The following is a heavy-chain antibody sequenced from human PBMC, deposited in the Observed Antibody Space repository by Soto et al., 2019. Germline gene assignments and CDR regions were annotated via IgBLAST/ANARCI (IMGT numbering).Heavy chain of an antibody. CDR1: GGSFSGYY. Sequence: SETLSLTCAVYGGSFSGYYWSWIRQPPGKGLEWIGEINHSGSTNYNPSLKSRVTISVDTSKNQFSLKLSSVTAADTAVYYCARARRRGYSGYDSNYGMDVWGQGTTVTVS. CDR3: ARARRRGYSGYDSNYGMDV. J-gene: IGHJ6*02. D-gene: IGHD5-12*01. CDR2: INHSGST. V-gene: IGHV4-34*01.